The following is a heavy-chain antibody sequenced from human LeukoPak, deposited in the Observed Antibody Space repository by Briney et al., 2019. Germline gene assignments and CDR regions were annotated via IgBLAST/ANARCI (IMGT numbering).Heavy chain of an antibody. CDR3: ARDLGVATSYYYYMDV. V-gene: IGHV1-2*02. CDR2: INPNGGGT. Sequence: ASVNVSCRASGYTFTGYYWHWVRQAPGQGLEWMGWINPNGGGTNYAQNFQGRVTMTRYTSISTAYMELSRLRSDDTAVYYCARDLGVATSYYYYMDVWGKGTTVTVSS. CDR1: GYTFTGYY. J-gene: IGHJ6*03. D-gene: IGHD5-12*01.